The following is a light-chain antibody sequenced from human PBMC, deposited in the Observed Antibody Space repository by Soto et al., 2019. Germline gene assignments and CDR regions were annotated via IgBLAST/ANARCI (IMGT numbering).Light chain of an antibody. Sequence: EIVMTQSPATLSVSPGDGATLSCRASQSVSSNLAWYQQKPGQAPRLLISGASTRATGIPARFSGSGSGTEFTLTISSLQSEDFAVYYCQQYNNWPLTFGGGTKVDIK. V-gene: IGKV3-15*01. CDR2: GAS. J-gene: IGKJ4*01. CDR3: QQYNNWPLT. CDR1: QSVSSN.